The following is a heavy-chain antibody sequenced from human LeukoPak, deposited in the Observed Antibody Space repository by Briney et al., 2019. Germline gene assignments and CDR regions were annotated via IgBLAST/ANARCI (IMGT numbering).Heavy chain of an antibody. CDR1: SGSVRSSGSF. CDR3: IGYTSTYFALDY. CDR2: ISNSGTT. Sequence: KPSETLSLTCTVPSGSVRSSGSFWVWIRQPPGKRLEWIASISNSGTTYYNPSLKGRVTISVDTSKDQFSLNLNFVTAADTAGSYSIGYTSTYFALDYWGQGTLVTVSS. D-gene: IGHD6-13*01. J-gene: IGHJ4*02. V-gene: IGHV4-39*01.